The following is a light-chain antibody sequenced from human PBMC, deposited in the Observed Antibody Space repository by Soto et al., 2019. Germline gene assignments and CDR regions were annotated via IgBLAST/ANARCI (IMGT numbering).Light chain of an antibody. CDR3: CSYAGTTTLVV. CDR2: EGG. J-gene: IGLJ2*01. V-gene: IGLV2-23*01. Sequence: QSALTQPASMSGSPGQSITISCTGTSSDVGDYNLVSWYQHLPGKAPKLIIYEGGKRPSGVSDRFSGSKSGNTASLTISGLQAEDEADYYCCSYAGTTTLVVFGGGTQLTVL. CDR1: SSDVGDYNL.